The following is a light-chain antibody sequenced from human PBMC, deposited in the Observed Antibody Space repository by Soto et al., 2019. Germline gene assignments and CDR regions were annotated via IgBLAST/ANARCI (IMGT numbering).Light chain of an antibody. V-gene: IGKV4-1*01. CDR3: QQTYGAPLT. Sequence: DFVMTQSPDSLAVSLGETATINCKSSQSVLSSADNKNYLAWFQQKPGQPPKLLITWESIRQSGVPDRISGSGSGTDFTLTISGLQAEDVAIYYCQQTYGAPLTFGGGTRVEIK. J-gene: IGKJ4*01. CDR1: QSVLSSADNKNY. CDR2: WES.